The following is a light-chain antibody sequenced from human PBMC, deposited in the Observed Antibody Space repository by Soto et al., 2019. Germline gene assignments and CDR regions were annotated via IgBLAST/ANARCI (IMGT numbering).Light chain of an antibody. J-gene: IGKJ1*01. CDR3: QQYKDSMWT. V-gene: IGKV1-5*01. Sequence: DIQMTQSPSTLSASVGDRVTITCRASQTVERWLAWYQQKPGKAPNLLISDVSSLERGVPLRFSGSGSATEFTLTISGLQPDDFATYYCQQYKDSMWTFGQGTRV. CDR1: QTVERW. CDR2: DVS.